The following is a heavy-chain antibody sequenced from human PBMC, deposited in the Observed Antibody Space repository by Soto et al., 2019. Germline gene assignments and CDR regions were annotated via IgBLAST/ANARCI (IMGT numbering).Heavy chain of an antibody. CDR1: GFTFSGYW. D-gene: IGHD4-17*01. V-gene: IGHV3-74*01. Sequence: EVQLVESGGGLVQPGGSLRLSCAASGFTFSGYWMHWVRQAPGKGLVWVSRISSDGSTTTYADSVKGRFTISRDNAKNTLYLQMNSLRAEDTAVYYCVRGDYGDYVVDYWGQGTLVTVSS. CDR3: VRGDYGDYVVDY. CDR2: ISSDGSTT. J-gene: IGHJ4*02.